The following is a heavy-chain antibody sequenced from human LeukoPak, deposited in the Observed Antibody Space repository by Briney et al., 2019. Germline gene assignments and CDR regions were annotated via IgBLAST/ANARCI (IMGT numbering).Heavy chain of an antibody. V-gene: IGHV4-4*07. CDR3: VRDTYVWGSYRYTWRRQSYYFDY. Sequence: SETLSLTCTVSGGSISSYYWSWIRQPAGKGLEWIGRIYTSGSTNYNPSLKSRVTMSVDTSKNQFSLKLSSVTAADTAVYYCVRDTYVWGSYRYTWRRQSYYFDYWGQGTLVTVSS. CDR2: IYTSGST. CDR1: GGSISSYY. J-gene: IGHJ4*02. D-gene: IGHD3-16*02.